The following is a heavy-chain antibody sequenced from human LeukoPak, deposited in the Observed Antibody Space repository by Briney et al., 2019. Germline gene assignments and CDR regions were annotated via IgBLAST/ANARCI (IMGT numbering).Heavy chain of an antibody. CDR3: ARARRVAVAKQRGRFDN. D-gene: IGHD6-25*01. CDR2: IHYSGTT. J-gene: IGHJ4*02. CDR1: GGSISSSSSY. V-gene: IGHV4-39*01. Sequence: SETLSLTCTVSGGSISSSSSYWAWIRQPPGKGLEWIATIHYSGTTYYNPSLKSRVTISVDTSKNQFTLKVVSVTAADAAVYYCARARRVAVAKQRGRFDNWGRGTLVTVSS.